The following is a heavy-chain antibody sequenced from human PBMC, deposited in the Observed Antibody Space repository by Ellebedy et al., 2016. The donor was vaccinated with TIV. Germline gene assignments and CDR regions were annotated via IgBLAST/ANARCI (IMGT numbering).Heavy chain of an antibody. CDR3: ARDGGRWGVAHFDY. CDR2: INAGNGNT. V-gene: IGHV1-3*01. CDR1: GYTFTSYA. D-gene: IGHD3-16*01. J-gene: IGHJ4*02. Sequence: ASVKVSCXASGYTFTSYAMHWVRQAPGQRLEWMGWINAGNGNTKYSQKFQGRVTITRDTSASTAYMELSSLRSEDTAVYYCARDGGRWGVAHFDYWGQGTLVTVSS.